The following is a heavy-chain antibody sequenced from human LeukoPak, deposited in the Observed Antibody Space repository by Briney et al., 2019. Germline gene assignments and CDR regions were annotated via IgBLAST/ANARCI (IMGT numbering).Heavy chain of an antibody. J-gene: IGHJ3*02. CDR2: ISSSSSYI. D-gene: IGHD4-11*01. Sequence: PGGSLRLSCAASGFTFSTYSMNWVRQPPGKGLEWVSSISSSSSYIYYVDSVKGRFTISRDNAKNSLFLQMNSLRAEDTAVYYCARGYSNYGYAFNIWGRGTMVAVSS. V-gene: IGHV3-21*01. CDR1: GFTFSTYS. CDR3: ARGYSNYGYAFNI.